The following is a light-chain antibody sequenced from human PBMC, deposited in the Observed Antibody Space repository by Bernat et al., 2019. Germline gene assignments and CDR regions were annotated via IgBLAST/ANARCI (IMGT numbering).Light chain of an antibody. V-gene: IGLV2-14*01. CDR2: DVS. CDR3: SSYTSSSTYV. J-gene: IGLJ1*01. Sequence: QSALTQPPSASGSPGQSVTISCTGTSNDVGGYNYVSWLQQHPGKAPKLIIYDVSNRPSGVSNRFSGSKSGNTASLTISGLQAEDEADYYCSSYTSSSTYVFGTGTKVTVL. CDR1: SNDVGGYNY.